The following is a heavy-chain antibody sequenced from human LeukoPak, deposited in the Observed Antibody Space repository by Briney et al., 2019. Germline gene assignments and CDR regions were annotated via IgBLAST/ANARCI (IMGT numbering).Heavy chain of an antibody. CDR1: GFTFSSYS. CDR3: ARGRDGYTLIDAFDI. CDR2: ISSSSSYI. D-gene: IGHD5-24*01. V-gene: IGHV3-21*01. J-gene: IGHJ3*02. Sequence: GGSLRLSCAASGFTFSSYSMNWVRRSPGKGLEWVSSISSSSSYIYYVDSVKGRFTISRDNAKNSLYLEMNSLRAEDTALYYCARGRDGYTLIDAFDIWGQGTMVTVSS.